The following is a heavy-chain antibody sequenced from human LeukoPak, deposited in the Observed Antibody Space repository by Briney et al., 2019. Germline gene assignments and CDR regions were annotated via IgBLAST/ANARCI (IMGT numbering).Heavy chain of an antibody. D-gene: IGHD3-9*01. CDR3: ARDVLDRYSGYNWFDP. Sequence: ASVKVSCKASGYTFTSYAMNWMRQAPGQGLEWMGWINTNTGNPTYAQGFTGRFVFSLDTSVSTAYLQISSLKAEDTAVYYCARDVLDRYSGYNWFDPWGQGTLVTVSS. CDR2: INTNTGNP. V-gene: IGHV7-4-1*02. CDR1: GYTFTSYA. J-gene: IGHJ5*02.